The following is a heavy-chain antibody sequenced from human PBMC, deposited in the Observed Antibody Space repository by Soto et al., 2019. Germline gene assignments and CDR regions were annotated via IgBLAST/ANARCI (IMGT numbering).Heavy chain of an antibody. CDR2: ISPYNGNT. V-gene: IGHV1-18*01. CDR3: ARQNYYSGMDV. J-gene: IGHJ6*02. CDR1: GYTFSSYF. Sequence: ASVKVSCKASGYTFSSYFITWVRQAPGQGLEWMGWISPYNGNTNYAQMFQGRVTMTTDTSTNTGYKELRSLRSDDTAVYYWARQNYYSGMDVWGQGTTVTGSS.